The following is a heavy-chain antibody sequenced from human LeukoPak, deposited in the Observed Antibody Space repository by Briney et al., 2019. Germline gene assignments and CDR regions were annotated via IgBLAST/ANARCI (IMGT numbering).Heavy chain of an antibody. J-gene: IGHJ4*02. CDR1: GGSISHYY. D-gene: IGHD6-25*01. Sequence: SETLSLTCSVSGGSISHYYWSWIRQPPGKGLEWIGYIFYSGITTYNPSLKSRVTISLDSSKNQFFLRLTSVTAADTAMYYCARAETLAAIYFDFWGQGSLVTVSS. CDR3: ARAETLAAIYFDF. V-gene: IGHV4-59*01. CDR2: IFYSGIT.